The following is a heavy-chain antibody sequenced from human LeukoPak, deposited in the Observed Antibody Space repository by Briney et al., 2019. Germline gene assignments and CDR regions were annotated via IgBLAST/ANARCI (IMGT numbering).Heavy chain of an antibody. J-gene: IGHJ6*02. CDR1: GDSISSSGYY. D-gene: IGHD3-10*01. V-gene: IGHV4-39*07. CDR3: ARVLWFGELLSRYYYGMDV. CDR2: IYYSGST. Sequence: SQTLSLTCTVSGDSISSSGYYWGWIRQPPGKGLEWIGSIYYSGSTYYNPSLKSRVTISVDTSKNQFSLKLSSVTAADTAVYYCARVLWFGELLSRYYYGMDVWGQGTTVTVSS.